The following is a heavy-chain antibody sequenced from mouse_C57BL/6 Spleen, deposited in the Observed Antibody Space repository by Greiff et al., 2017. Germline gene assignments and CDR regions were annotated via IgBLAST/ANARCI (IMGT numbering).Heavy chain of an antibody. V-gene: IGHV1-22*01. Sequence: VQLQQSGPELVKPGASVKMSCKASGYTFTDYNMHWVKQSHGKSLEWIGYINPNNGGTSYNQKFKGKATLTVNKSSSTAYMALRSLTSEDSAVYYCARWKLLITESKDYSMDYWGQGTSVTVSS. J-gene: IGHJ4*01. CDR3: ARWKLLITESKDYSMDY. CDR1: GYTFTDYN. CDR2: INPNNGGT. D-gene: IGHD1-1*01.